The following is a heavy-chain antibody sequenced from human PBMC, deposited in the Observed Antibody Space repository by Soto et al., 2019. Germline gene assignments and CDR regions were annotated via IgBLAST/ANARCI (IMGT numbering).Heavy chain of an antibody. CDR1: RFTFSSYA. V-gene: IGHV3-23*01. CDR3: AKEGGSYSFYFAH. D-gene: IGHD1-26*01. J-gene: IGHJ4*02. CDR2: ISGSGGNT. Sequence: GGSLRLSCAASRFTFSSYAMNWVRQAPGKGLEWVSGISGSGGNTYYADSAKGRFTISRDNSKNTLFLQMNSLRAEDTAVYYCAKEGGSYSFYFAHWGQGTLVTVSS.